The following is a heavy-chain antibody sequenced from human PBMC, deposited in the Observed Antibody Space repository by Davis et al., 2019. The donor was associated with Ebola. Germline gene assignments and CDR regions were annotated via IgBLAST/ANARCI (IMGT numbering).Heavy chain of an antibody. D-gene: IGHD6-13*01. J-gene: IGHJ6*02. CDR1: SLSSYF. Sequence: SETLSLTCDVGSLSSYFWSWIRQPPGKGLEWIGEINHSGSTNYNPSLKSRVTISVDTSKNQFSLKLSSVTAADTAVYYCARGPGYSSSWYLKDGMDVWGQGTTVTVSS. V-gene: IGHV4-34*01. CDR2: INHSGST. CDR3: ARGPGYSSSWYLKDGMDV.